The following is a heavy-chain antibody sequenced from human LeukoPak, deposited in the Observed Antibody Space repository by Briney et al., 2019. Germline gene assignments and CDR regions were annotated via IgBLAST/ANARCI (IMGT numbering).Heavy chain of an antibody. CDR2: IIPIFGTA. J-gene: IGHJ3*02. D-gene: IGHD2-15*01. Sequence: GASVKVSCKASGGTFSSYAISWVRQAPGQGLEWMGGIIPIFGTANYAQKFQGRVTITADKSTSTAYMELSSLRSEDTAVYYCARRYCSGGSCYYGAFDIWGQGTMVTVSS. CDR1: GGTFSSYA. V-gene: IGHV1-69*06. CDR3: ARRYCSGGSCYYGAFDI.